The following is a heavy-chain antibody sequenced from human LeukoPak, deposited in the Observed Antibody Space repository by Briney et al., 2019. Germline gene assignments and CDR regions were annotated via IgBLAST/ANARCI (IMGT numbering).Heavy chain of an antibody. V-gene: IGHV3-64*01. CDR3: ARINYDSSGYNYFDY. D-gene: IGHD3-22*01. CDR2: ISSNGGST. J-gene: IGHJ4*02. CDR1: GFTFSSYA. Sequence: GGSLRLSCAASGFTFSSYAMSWVRQAPGKGLEYVSAISSNGGSTYYANSVKGRFTISRDNSKNTLYLQMGSLRAEDMAAYYCARINYDSSGYNYFDYWGQGTLVTVSS.